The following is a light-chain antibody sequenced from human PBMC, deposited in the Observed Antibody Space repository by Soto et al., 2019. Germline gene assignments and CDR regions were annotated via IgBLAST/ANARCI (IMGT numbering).Light chain of an antibody. CDR2: KAS. CDR3: QHYNHWLWT. CDR1: QSISSW. J-gene: IGKJ1*01. V-gene: IGKV1-5*03. Sequence: DIQMTQSPSTLSASVGGRVTITCRASQSISSWLAWYQQKPGKAPKLLIYKASSLESGVPSRFSGSGSGTEFTLTISSLQSEDSAVYYCQHYNHWLWTFGQGTKVDIK.